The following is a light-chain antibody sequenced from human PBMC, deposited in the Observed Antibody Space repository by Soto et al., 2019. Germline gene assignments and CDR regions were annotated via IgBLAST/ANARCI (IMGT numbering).Light chain of an antibody. V-gene: IGKV3D-20*02. J-gene: IGKJ5*01. CDR1: QSVTTSY. Sequence: EIVLTQSPGTLSLSAGERATLSCRSSQSVTTSYLAWYQQKPGQAHRLLISDASNRATGIPVRFSGSGSGTDFTLTISSLEAEDSAVYYCQQRSNWPPITFGQGTRLEIK. CDR2: DAS. CDR3: QQRSNWPPIT.